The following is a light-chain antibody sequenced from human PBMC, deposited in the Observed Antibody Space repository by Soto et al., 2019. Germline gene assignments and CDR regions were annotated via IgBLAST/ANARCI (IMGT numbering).Light chain of an antibody. CDR1: QSVSSSY. J-gene: IGKJ3*01. CDR2: GAS. Sequence: EIVLTQSPGTLSLSPGERATLSYSASQSVSSSYLAWYQQKPGQAPRLLIYGASSRATGIPDRFSGSGSGTDFTLTISRLEPEDFAVYYLHQYGSSPPYTFGPGTKVDI. V-gene: IGKV3-20*01. CDR3: HQYGSSPPYT.